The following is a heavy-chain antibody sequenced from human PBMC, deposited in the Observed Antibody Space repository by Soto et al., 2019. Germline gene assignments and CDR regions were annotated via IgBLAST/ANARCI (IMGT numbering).Heavy chain of an antibody. J-gene: IGHJ6*02. V-gene: IGHV5-51*01. Sequence: GESLKISCKGSGYRFTSYWIGWVRQMPGKGLEWMGTIYPGDSDTRYSPSFQGQVTISADKSISTAYLQWSSLKASDTAMYYCARFRPVPPPLPQTYYYYGMDVWGQGTTVTVSS. D-gene: IGHD2-2*01. CDR1: GYRFTSYW. CDR2: IYPGDSDT. CDR3: ARFRPVPPPLPQTYYYYGMDV.